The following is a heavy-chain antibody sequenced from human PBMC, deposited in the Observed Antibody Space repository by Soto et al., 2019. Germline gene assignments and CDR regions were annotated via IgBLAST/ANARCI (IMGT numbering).Heavy chain of an antibody. Sequence: QVQLVESGGGVVQPGRSLRLSCAASGFTFSSYGMHWVRQAPGKGLEWVAVIWYDGSNKYYADSVKGRFTISRENSKHTLYLQMNSRRAEDTAVYYCARDGYCGGDCYYDAFEIWGQGTMVTVSS. CDR1: GFTFSSYG. D-gene: IGHD2-21*01. CDR3: ARDGYCGGDCYYDAFEI. CDR2: IWYDGSNK. V-gene: IGHV3-33*01. J-gene: IGHJ3*02.